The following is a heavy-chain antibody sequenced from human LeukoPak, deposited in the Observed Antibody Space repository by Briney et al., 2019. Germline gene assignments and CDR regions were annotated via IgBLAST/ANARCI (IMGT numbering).Heavy chain of an antibody. D-gene: IGHD6-19*01. CDR2: INTYNGNT. Sequence: AASVKVSCKASGYTFTSYGVTWVRQAPGQGLEWMGWINTYNGNTNYAQKFQGRVTMTRNTSISTAYMELSSLRSEDTAVYYCARAGGVSSGWYVGYWGQGTLVTVSS. CDR1: GYTFTSYG. J-gene: IGHJ4*02. CDR3: ARAGGVSSGWYVGY. V-gene: IGHV1-8*02.